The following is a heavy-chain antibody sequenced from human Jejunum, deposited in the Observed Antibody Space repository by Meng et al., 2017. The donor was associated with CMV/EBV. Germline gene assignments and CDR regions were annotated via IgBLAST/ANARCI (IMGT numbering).Heavy chain of an antibody. CDR2: IYWDDDK. CDR1: GFSLNTKGVG. Sequence: QITLQESGPTLVKPXXXXTXTXSFSGFSLNTKGVGGGWIRRPPGKALEWLGLIYWDDDKHYNPSLETRLTIFKDTSKSRVVLLMTDVDPADTATYYCAYRRGGGSGWNWFGPWGQGILVTVSS. V-gene: IGHV2-5*02. J-gene: IGHJ5*02. CDR3: AYRRGGGSGWNWFGP. D-gene: IGHD6-19*01.